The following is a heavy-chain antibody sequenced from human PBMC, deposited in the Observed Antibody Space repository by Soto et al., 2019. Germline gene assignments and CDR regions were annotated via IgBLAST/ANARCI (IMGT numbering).Heavy chain of an antibody. CDR2: IYHSGST. V-gene: IGHV4-30-2*01. CDR1: GGSISRGGYS. Sequence: QLQLQESGSGLVKPSQTLSLTCAVSGGSISRGGYSWSWIRQPPGKGLEWIGYIYHSGSTYYNPSLKSRVTISVDRSKNQFSLKLRSVTDADKAGYYCARSGGATLSKFDPWGQGTLVTVSS. J-gene: IGHJ5*02. D-gene: IGHD1-26*01. CDR3: ARSGGATLSKFDP.